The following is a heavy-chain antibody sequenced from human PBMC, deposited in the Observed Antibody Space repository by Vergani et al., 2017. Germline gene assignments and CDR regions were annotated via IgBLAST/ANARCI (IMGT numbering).Heavy chain of an antibody. J-gene: IGHJ4*02. Sequence: VQLQESGPGLVKPSETLSLTCSVSGDSMNTYYWTWIRQPPGKGLEWIGRIRSKNDGGTADYAAPLKGRFTISRDDSKDSAFLLVNNLKTEDTAVYFCYTDYHDYWGQGTLVTVSS. CDR1: GDSMNTYY. CDR3: YTDYHDY. CDR2: IRSKNDGGTA. V-gene: IGHV3-15*01. D-gene: IGHD2-2*02.